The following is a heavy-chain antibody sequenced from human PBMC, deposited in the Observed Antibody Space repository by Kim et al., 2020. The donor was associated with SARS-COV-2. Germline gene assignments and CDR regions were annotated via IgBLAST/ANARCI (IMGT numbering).Heavy chain of an antibody. J-gene: IGHJ4*02. CDR2: ISTGSEYT. V-gene: IGHV3-21*05. CDR3: ARELERSSSRGGL. D-gene: IGHD2-15*01. CDR1: RFTFSGSA. Sequence: GGSLRLSCAVSRFTFSGSAMNWFRQAPGKGLEWVSYISTGSEYTYYADSVKGRFTISRDNAKNSLYLQMNSLRDEDTAVYYCARELERSSSRGGLWGQGTLVTVSS.